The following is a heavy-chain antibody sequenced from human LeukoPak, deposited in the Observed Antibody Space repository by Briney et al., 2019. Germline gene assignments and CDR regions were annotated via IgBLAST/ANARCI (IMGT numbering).Heavy chain of an antibody. D-gene: IGHD3-22*01. CDR1: GCIFSDYY. J-gene: IGHJ5*02. CDR2: IYYSAST. V-gene: IGHV4-31*02. CDR3: ARDGYYDSSGYYRNWFDP. Sequence: LRLSCAASGCIFSDYYMSWIRQHPGKGLEWIGYIYYSASTNYNPSLKSRVTISVDTSKNQFSLKLSSVTAADSAVYYCARDGYYDSSGYYRNWFDPWGQGTLVTVSS.